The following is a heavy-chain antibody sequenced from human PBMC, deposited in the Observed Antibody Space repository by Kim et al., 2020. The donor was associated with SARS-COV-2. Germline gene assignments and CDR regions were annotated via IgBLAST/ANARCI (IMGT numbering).Heavy chain of an antibody. CDR1: GFTFDTYA. CDR3: AKMVIMDGYNYFYYYAMDV. Sequence: GGSLRLSCVASGFTFDTYAMSWVRQAPGKGLEWVSAISGGAVNKFYADSVRGRFIISRDNSKNTLYLQMNSRRDEDTALYYCAKMVIMDGYNYFYYYAMDVWGQGTTVTVSS. D-gene: IGHD2-21*01. V-gene: IGHV3-23*01. J-gene: IGHJ6*02. CDR2: ISGGAVNK.